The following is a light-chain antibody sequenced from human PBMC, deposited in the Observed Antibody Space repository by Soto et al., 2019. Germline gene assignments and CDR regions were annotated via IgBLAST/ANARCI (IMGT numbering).Light chain of an antibody. J-gene: IGKJ1*01. Sequence: EIVLTQSPATLSLSPGERATLSCRASQSVSSYLAWYQQKPGQAPRLLIYDASNRATGIPARFSGSGSGTDFTLTISSLXXXXXXXYXCXQRSNWPPWTFGQGTKVEIK. CDR1: QSVSSY. V-gene: IGKV3-11*01. CDR3: XQRSNWPPWT. CDR2: DAS.